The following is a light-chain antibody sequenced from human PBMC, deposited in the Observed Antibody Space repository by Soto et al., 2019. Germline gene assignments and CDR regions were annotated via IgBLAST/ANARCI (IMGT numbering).Light chain of an antibody. Sequence: SALTQPPSASGSPGQSVTISCTGTSSDVGGYTYVSWYQQHPGKAPKLMIYEVSKRPSGLPDRFSGSKSGNTAALTVSGLQAEDEADYYCSSYAGSNNVVFGGGTKLTVL. J-gene: IGLJ2*01. CDR3: SSYAGSNNVV. CDR1: SSDVGGYTY. V-gene: IGLV2-8*01. CDR2: EVS.